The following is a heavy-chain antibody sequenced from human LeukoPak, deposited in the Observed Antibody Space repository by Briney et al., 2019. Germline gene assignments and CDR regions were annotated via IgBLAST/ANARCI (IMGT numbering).Heavy chain of an antibody. V-gene: IGHV3-33*01. D-gene: IGHD6-6*01. J-gene: IGHJ3*02. CDR1: GFTFSSYG. CDR2: IWYDGSNK. Sequence: GGSLRLSCAASGFTFSSYGMHWVGKAPGKGLEGGAVIWYDGSNKYYADSVKGRFTISRDNSKNTLYLQMNSLRAEDTAVYYCARVGSQGEQLHAFDIWGQGTMVTVSS. CDR3: ARVGSQGEQLHAFDI.